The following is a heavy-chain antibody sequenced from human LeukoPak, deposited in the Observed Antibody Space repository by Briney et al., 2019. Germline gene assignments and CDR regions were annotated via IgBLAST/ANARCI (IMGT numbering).Heavy chain of an antibody. V-gene: IGHV3-7*01. CDR2: IKQDGSEK. D-gene: IGHD1-26*01. J-gene: IGHJ3*02. Sequence: GGSLRLSCAASGFTFSSYWMSWVRQAPGKGLEWVANIKQDGSEKYYVDSVKGRFTISRDNAQKSLYLEMNSLRAEDTAVYYCATDPPWENDALDIWGQGTMVIVSS. CDR3: ATDPPWENDALDI. CDR1: GFTFSSYW.